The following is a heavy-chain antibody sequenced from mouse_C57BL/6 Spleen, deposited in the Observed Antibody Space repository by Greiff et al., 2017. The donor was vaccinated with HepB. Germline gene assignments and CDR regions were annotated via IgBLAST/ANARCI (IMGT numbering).Heavy chain of an antibody. J-gene: IGHJ1*03. CDR2: ISSGGDYI. Sequence: DVHLVESGEGLVKPGGSLKLSCAASGFTFSSYAMSWVRQTPEKRLEWVAYISSGGDYIYYADTVKGRFTISRDNARNTLYLQMSSLKSEDTDMYYCTRDYYGSSHWYFDVWGTGTTVTVSS. CDR1: GFTFSSYA. CDR3: TRDYYGSSHWYFDV. V-gene: IGHV5-9-1*02. D-gene: IGHD1-1*01.